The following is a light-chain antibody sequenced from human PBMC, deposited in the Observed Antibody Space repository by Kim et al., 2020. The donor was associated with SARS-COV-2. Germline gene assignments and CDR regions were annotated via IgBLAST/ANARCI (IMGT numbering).Light chain of an antibody. CDR2: GAS. Sequence: ALVGERSTFTCRASQAIKMFLAWFQQKPGKAPKSLIYGASNLQSGIPSNASGSGSGTDFTLTISSLQPEDFATYYCQQYKTYPPTFGGGTKVDIK. V-gene: IGKV1-16*02. J-gene: IGKJ4*01. CDR1: QAIKMF. CDR3: QQYKTYPPT.